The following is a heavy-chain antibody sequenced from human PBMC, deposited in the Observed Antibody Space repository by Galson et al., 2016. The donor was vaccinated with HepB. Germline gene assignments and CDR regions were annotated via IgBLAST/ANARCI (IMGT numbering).Heavy chain of an antibody. CDR1: GFIFSNYV. J-gene: IGHJ4*02. CDR3: VNSPGDYYDSSGYYYRY. D-gene: IGHD3-22*01. V-gene: IGHV3-64D*06. Sequence: SLRLSCAASGFIFSNYVMHWVRQAPGKGLEYVSAISINGGMTYYADSAKGRFTISRDNSKNTLYLQMSSLRAEDTAMYYCVNSPGDYYDSSGYYYRYWGQGTLVTVSS. CDR2: ISINGGMT.